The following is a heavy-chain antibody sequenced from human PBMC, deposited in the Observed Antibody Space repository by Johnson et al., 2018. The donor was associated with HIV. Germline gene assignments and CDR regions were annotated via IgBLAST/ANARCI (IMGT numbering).Heavy chain of an antibody. CDR1: GFTFSSYG. CDR2: IRYDGSNK. J-gene: IGHJ3*02. Sequence: QLVESGGGVVQPGGSLRLSCAASGFTFSSYGMHWVRQAPGKGLEWVAFIRYDGSNKYYADSVKGRFTISRDNSKNTLYLQMNSLRAEDTAVYYCAKGAFDIWGQGTMVTVSS. CDR3: AKGAFDI. V-gene: IGHV3-30*02.